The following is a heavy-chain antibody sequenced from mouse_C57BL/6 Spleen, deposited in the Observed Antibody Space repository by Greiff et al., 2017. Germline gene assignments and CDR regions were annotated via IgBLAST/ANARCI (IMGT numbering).Heavy chain of an antibody. D-gene: IGHD1-1*01. CDR3: TREGTYYCGSSWFAY. Sequence: QVQLQQSGAELVRPGASVTLSCKASGYTFTDYEMHWVKQTPVHGLEWIGAIDPETGGTAYNQKFKGKAILTADKSSSTAYMELRSLTSEDSAVYYCTREGTYYCGSSWFAYWGQGTLVTVSA. J-gene: IGHJ3*01. CDR2: IDPETGGT. V-gene: IGHV1-15*01. CDR1: GYTFTDYE.